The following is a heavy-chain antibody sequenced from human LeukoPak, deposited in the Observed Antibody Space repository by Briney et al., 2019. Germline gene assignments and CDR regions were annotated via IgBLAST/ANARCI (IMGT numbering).Heavy chain of an antibody. D-gene: IGHD2-2*01. J-gene: IGHJ4*02. CDR3: AKDQGDIVVVPAATFDY. V-gene: IGHV3-30*02. CDR2: IRYDGSNK. Sequence: GGSLRLSCAASGFTFSSYGTHWVRQAPGKGLEWVAFIRYDGSNKYYADSVKGRFTISRDNSKNTLYLQMNSLRAEDTAVYYCAKDQGDIVVVPAATFDYWGQGTLVTVSS. CDR1: GFTFSSYG.